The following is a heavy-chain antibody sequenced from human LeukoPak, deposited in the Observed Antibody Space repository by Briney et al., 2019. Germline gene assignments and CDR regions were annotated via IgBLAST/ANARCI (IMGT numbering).Heavy chain of an antibody. Sequence: GGSLRLSCAASGFTVSSNYMSLVRQAPSKGLEWVSVLYSGGTTYYADSVKGRFTISRDNSKNTLYLQMNSLRAEDTAVYYCARDSRGELPIDYWGQGTLVTVSS. D-gene: IGHD1-26*01. V-gene: IGHV3-53*05. CDR1: GFTVSSNY. J-gene: IGHJ4*02. CDR2: LYSGGTT. CDR3: ARDSRGELPIDY.